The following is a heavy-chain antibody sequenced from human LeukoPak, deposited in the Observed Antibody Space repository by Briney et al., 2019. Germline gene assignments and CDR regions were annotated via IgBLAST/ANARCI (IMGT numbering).Heavy chain of an antibody. V-gene: IGHV3-53*04. CDR1: GFTATSNY. CDR2: IYSGSDT. Sequence: GGSLRLSCAASGFTATSNYMSWVRQAPGKGLEWVSVIYSGSDTFYADSVKGRFTISRHNSKNTVYLQMTSLRVEDTAVYYCAREGERARGFDPWGQGTLVTVSS. CDR3: AREGERARGFDP. J-gene: IGHJ5*02.